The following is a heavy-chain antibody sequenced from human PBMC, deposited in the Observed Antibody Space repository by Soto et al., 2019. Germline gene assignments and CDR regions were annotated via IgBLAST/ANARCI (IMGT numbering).Heavy chain of an antibody. CDR3: AREIATTGEYYLDY. Sequence: PGGSLRLSCAASGFTVSSNYMSWVRQAPGKGLEWVSVIYSGGSTYYADSVKGRFTISRDNSKNTLYLQMNSLRAEDTAVYYCAREIATTGEYYLDYWGQGILVTVSS. V-gene: IGHV3-53*01. D-gene: IGHD6-13*01. CDR2: IYSGGST. J-gene: IGHJ4*02. CDR1: GFTVSSNY.